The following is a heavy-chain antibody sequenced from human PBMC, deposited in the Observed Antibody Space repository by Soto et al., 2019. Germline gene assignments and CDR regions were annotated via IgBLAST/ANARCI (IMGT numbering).Heavy chain of an antibody. Sequence: SVKVSCKASGGTFSSYAISWVRQAPGQGLEWMGGIIPIFGTANYAQKFQGRVTITADKSTSTAYMELSSLRSEDTAVYYCARDQAAYDFWSGPPQLMWSDPPGQVTMGTVSS. CDR3: ARDQAAYDFWSGPPQLMWSDP. J-gene: IGHJ5*02. V-gene: IGHV1-69*06. CDR2: IIPIFGTA. CDR1: GGTFSSYA. D-gene: IGHD3-3*01.